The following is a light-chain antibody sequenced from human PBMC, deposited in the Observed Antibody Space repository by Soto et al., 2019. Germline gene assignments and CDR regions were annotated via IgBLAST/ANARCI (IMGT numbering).Light chain of an antibody. J-gene: IGKJ1*01. Sequence: DIQMTQSPSTLSASVGDRVTITCRASQSISGWLAWYQQKPGKAPKLLIYDVSSLESGVPSRFSGSGSGTEFTLAISSLQPDDFATYYCQQYNSYPWTFGQGTRWISN. CDR2: DVS. CDR1: QSISGW. V-gene: IGKV1-5*01. CDR3: QQYNSYPWT.